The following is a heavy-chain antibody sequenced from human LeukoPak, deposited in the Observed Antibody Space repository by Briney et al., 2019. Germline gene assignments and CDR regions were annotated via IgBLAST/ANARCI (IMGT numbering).Heavy chain of an antibody. CDR2: INTNTGNP. CDR3: AREGCSGGSCSGDY. V-gene: IGHV7-4-1*02. CDR1: GYTFTSYA. Sequence: ASVKVSCKASGYTFTSYAMNWVRQAPGQGLEWMGWINTNTGNPTYALGFTGRFVFSLDTSVSTAYLQISSLKAEDTAVYYCAREGCSGGSCSGDYWGQGTLVTVSS. D-gene: IGHD2-15*01. J-gene: IGHJ4*02.